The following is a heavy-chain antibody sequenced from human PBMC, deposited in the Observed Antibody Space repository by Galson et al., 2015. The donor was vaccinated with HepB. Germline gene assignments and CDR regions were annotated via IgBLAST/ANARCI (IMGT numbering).Heavy chain of an antibody. J-gene: IGHJ5*02. Sequence: SLRLSCAASGFTFSTYAMHWVRQAPGKGLEWVAVMSYDGSNKYYADSVKGRFTISRDNSKNTLYLQMNSLRVEDTAVYYCARDYDFWSGSHTPQRYKWFDPWGQGTLVTVSS. V-gene: IGHV3-30-3*01. CDR3: ARDYDFWSGSHTPQRYKWFDP. D-gene: IGHD3-3*01. CDR2: MSYDGSNK. CDR1: GFTFSTYA.